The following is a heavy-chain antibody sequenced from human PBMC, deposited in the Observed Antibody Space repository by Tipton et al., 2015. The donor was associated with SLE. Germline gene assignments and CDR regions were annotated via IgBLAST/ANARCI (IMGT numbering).Heavy chain of an antibody. J-gene: IGHJ1*01. CDR1: GYTFTSYY. CDR2: MNPSGGST. V-gene: IGHV1-46*01. D-gene: IGHD2-2*01. Sequence: QLVQSGAEVKKPGASVKVSCKASGYTFTSYYMHWVRQAPGQGLEWMGIMNPSGGSTSYAQKFQGRVTMTRDTSTSTVYMELSSLRSEDTAVYYCARDKSRILPGGYCSSTNCAGNFQHWGQGTLVTVSS. CDR3: ARDKSRILPGGYCSSTNCAGNFQH.